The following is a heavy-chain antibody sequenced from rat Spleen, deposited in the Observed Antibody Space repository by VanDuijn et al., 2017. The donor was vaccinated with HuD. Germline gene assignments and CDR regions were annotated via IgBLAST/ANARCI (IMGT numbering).Heavy chain of an antibody. Sequence: EVQLVESGGGLVQPGRSLKLSCAASGFTFSDYNMAWVRQAPKKGLEWVATISYDGSSTYYRDSVKGRFTISRDNAKSTLYLQMDSLRSEDTATYYCARLGGILRITDYFDYWGQGVMVTVSS. J-gene: IGHJ2*01. CDR1: GFTFSDYN. CDR3: ARLGGILRITDYFDY. D-gene: IGHD1-6*01. CDR2: ISYDGSST. V-gene: IGHV5-7*01.